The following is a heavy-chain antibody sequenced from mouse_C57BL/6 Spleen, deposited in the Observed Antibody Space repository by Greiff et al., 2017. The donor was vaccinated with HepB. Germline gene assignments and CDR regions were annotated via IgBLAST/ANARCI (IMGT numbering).Heavy chain of an antibody. J-gene: IGHJ2*01. Sequence: VQRVESGPELVKPGASVKISCKASGYAFSSSWMNWVKQRPGKGLEWIGRIYPGSGSTNYNEKFKSKATLTVDTSSSTAYMQLSSLTSEDSAVYYCARALLRVFDYWGHGTTLTVSS. CDR3: ARALLRVFDY. V-gene: IGHV1-82*01. D-gene: IGHD2-4*01. CDR2: IYPGSGST. CDR1: GYAFSSSW.